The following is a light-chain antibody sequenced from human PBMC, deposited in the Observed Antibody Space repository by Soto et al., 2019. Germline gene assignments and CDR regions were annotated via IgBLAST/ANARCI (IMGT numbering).Light chain of an antibody. J-gene: IGLJ1*01. CDR3: SSFTSAYTFV. CDR1: SSDVGGYNY. CDR2: EVS. Sequence: QSVLTQPASVSGSPGQSIAISCTGTSSDVGGYNYVSWYQQHPGKAPKLLLSEVSNRPSGVSDRFSGSKSGNTASLTISGLQTQDEADYYCSSFTSAYTFVFGTGTKATVL. V-gene: IGLV2-14*01.